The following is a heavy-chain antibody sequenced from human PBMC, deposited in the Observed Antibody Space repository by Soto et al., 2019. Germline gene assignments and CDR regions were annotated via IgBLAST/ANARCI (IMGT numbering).Heavy chain of an antibody. CDR2: ISYSGST. V-gene: IGHV4-59*01. CDR3: ARDVSWNYVAPLPRGDY. J-gene: IGHJ4*02. CDR1: GGSISSYD. D-gene: IGHD1-7*01. Sequence: TLSLTCTVSGGSISSYDLSWIRQPPGKGLEWIGYISYSGSTDYNPSLKSRVTMTRDTSTSTVYMELSSLRSEDTAVYYCARDVSWNYVAPLPRGDYWGQGTLVTVSS.